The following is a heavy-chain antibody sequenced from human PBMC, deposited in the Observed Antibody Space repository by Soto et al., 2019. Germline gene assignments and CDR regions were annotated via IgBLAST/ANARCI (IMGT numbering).Heavy chain of an antibody. CDR2: INPNSGGT. J-gene: IGHJ4*02. D-gene: IGHD3-22*01. Sequence: GASVKVSCKASGYTFTGYYMHWVRQAPGQGLGWMGWINPNSGGTNYAQKFQGWVTMTRDTSISTAYMELSRLRSDDTAVYYCARAGTPGYYYDSSGYYGYWGQGTLVTVSS. CDR1: GYTFTGYY. V-gene: IGHV1-2*04. CDR3: ARAGTPGYYYDSSGYYGY.